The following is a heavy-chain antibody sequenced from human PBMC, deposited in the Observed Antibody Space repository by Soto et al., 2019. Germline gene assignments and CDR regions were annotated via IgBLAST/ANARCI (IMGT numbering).Heavy chain of an antibody. CDR3: ASSRYGYIFYDY. CDR2: IYYSGST. J-gene: IGHJ4*02. Sequence: SETLSLTCTVSGGSISSGDYYWSWIRQPPGKGLEWIGYIYYSGSTYYNPSLKSRLTISVDTSKNQFSLKLSSVTAADTAVYYCASSRYGYIFYDYWGQGTLVTVSS. D-gene: IGHD5-18*01. V-gene: IGHV4-30-4*01. CDR1: GGSISSGDYY.